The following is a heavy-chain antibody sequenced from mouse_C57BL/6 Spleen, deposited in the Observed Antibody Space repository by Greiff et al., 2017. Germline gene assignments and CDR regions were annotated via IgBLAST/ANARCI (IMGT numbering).Heavy chain of an antibody. V-gene: IGHV5S21*01. CDR1: GFTFSSYA. Sequence: EVNLVESGEGLVKPGGSLKLSCAASGFTFSSYAMSWVRQTPEKRLEWVAYISSGGDYIYYADTVKGRFTISRDNARNTLYLQMSSLKSEDTAMCYCTRRSNSYAMDYWGQGTSVTVSS. J-gene: IGHJ4*01. CDR2: ISSGGDYI. CDR3: TRRSNSYAMDY. D-gene: IGHD2-5*01.